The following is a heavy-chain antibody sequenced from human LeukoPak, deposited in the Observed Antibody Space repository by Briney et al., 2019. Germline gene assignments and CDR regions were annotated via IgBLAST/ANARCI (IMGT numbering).Heavy chain of an antibody. CDR2: IYSGGST. CDR3: AREGYGGNSVDYYSYYMDV. Sequence: GGSLRLSCAASGFTVSSNYMSWVRQAPGKGLEWVSVIYSGGSTYYADSVKGRFTISRDNSKNTPYLQMNSLRAEDTAVYYCAREGYGGNSVDYYSYYMDVWGKGTTVTVSS. J-gene: IGHJ6*03. CDR1: GFTVSSNY. D-gene: IGHD4-23*01. V-gene: IGHV3-53*01.